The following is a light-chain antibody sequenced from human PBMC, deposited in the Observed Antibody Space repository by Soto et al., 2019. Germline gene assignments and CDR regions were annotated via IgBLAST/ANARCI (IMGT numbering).Light chain of an antibody. CDR1: SSDIGGYNY. V-gene: IGLV2-14*01. CDR2: EVS. J-gene: IGLJ2*01. Sequence: QSALTQPASVSASPGQSITISCTGTSSDIGGYNYVSWYQQHPGKAPKLMIYEVSNRPSGVSNRFSGSKSGNTASLTISGLQAEDEADYYCSSYRGGRTVFGGGTKLTVL. CDR3: SSYRGGRTV.